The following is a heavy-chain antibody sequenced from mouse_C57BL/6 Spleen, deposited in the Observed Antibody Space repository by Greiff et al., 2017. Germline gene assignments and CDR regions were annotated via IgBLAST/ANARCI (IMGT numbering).Heavy chain of an antibody. V-gene: IGHV1-82*01. Sequence: QVQLQQSGPELVKPGASVKISCKASGYAFSSSWMNWVKQRPGKGLEWIGRIYPGDGDTNYNGKFKGKATLTADKSSSTAYMQLSSLTSEDSAVYFCARGRYYYGSSYNWYFDVWGTGTTVTVSS. CDR1: GYAFSSSW. D-gene: IGHD1-1*01. J-gene: IGHJ1*03. CDR3: ARGRYYYGSSYNWYFDV. CDR2: IYPGDGDT.